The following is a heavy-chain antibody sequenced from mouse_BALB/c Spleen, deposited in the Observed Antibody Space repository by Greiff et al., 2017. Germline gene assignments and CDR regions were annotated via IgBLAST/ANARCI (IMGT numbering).Heavy chain of an antibody. J-gene: IGHJ1*01. D-gene: IGHD1-1*01. V-gene: IGHV5-12-2*01. CDR3: ARHGDYGSTWYFDV. CDR2: ISNGGGST. Sequence: EVKLMESGGGLVQPGGSLKLSCAASGFTFSSYTMSWVRQTPEKRLEWVAYISNGGGSTYYPDTVKGRFTISRDNAKNTLYLQMSSLKSEDTAMYYCARHGDYGSTWYFDVWGAGTTVTVSS. CDR1: GFTFSSYT.